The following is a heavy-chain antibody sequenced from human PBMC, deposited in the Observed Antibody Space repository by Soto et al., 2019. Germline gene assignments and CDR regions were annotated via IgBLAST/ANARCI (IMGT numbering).Heavy chain of an antibody. J-gene: IGHJ4*02. CDR1: GFTVSSNY. V-gene: IGHV3-66*01. Sequence: PGGSLRLSCAASGFTVSSNYMSWVRQAPGKGLEWVSFIYSGGSTYYADSVKGRFTISRDNSKNTLYLQMNSLRVEDTALYYCARFGGIAARKSAFDYWGQGTLVTVSS. CDR3: ARFGGIAARKSAFDY. CDR2: IYSGGST. D-gene: IGHD6-6*01.